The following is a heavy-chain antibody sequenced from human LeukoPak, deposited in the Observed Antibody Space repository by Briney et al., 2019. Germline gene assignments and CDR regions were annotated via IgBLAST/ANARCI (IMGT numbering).Heavy chain of an antibody. CDR3: AKTRSGVLRYFDFDY. D-gene: IGHD3-9*01. V-gene: IGHV3-9*01. J-gene: IGHJ4*02. CDR2: ISWNSGSI. Sequence: PGRSLRLSCAASGFTFDDYAMHWVRQAPGKGLEWVSGISWNSGSIGYADSVKGRFTISRDNAKNSLYLQMSSLRAEDTALYYCAKTRSGVLRYFDFDYWGQGTLVTVSS. CDR1: GFTFDDYA.